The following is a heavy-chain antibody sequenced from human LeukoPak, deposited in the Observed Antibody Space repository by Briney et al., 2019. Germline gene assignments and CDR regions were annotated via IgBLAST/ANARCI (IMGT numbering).Heavy chain of an antibody. Sequence: SQTLSLTRAISGDSVSSNSAAWNWIRQSPSRGLEWLGRTYYRSKWYNDYAVSVKSRITINPDTSKNQFSLQLNSVTPEDTAVYYCARGKPADYYYYYGMDVWGQGTTVTVSS. D-gene: IGHD2-2*01. CDR3: ARGKPADYYYYYGMDV. J-gene: IGHJ6*02. CDR2: TYYRSKWYN. CDR1: GDSVSSNSAA. V-gene: IGHV6-1*01.